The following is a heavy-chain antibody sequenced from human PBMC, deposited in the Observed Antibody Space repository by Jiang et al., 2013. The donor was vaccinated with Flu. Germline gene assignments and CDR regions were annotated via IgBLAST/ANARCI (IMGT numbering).Heavy chain of an antibody. J-gene: IGHJ4*02. Sequence: RLSCAASGFTFSSYWMSWVRQAPGKGLEWVANIKQDGSEKYYVDSVKDRFTISRDNAKNSLYLQMNSLRAEDTAVYYCARGYSSIQYYFDYWGQGTLVTVSS. D-gene: IGHD6-13*01. CDR1: GFTFSSYW. V-gene: IGHV3-7*03. CDR3: ARGYSSIQYYFDY. CDR2: IKQDGSEK.